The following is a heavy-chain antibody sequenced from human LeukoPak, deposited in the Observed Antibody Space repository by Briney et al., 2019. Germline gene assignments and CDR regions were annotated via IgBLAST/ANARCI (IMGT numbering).Heavy chain of an antibody. CDR2: IYSGGSI. CDR1: GFTVSSNY. CDR3: ARGLNGYYFDY. Sequence: GGSLRLSCAASGFTVSSNYMSWVRQAPGKGLEWVSIIYSGGSIYYADSVKGRFTTSRDNSKNTLYLQMNSLRAEDTAVYYCARGLNGYYFDYWGQGTLVTVSS. V-gene: IGHV3-53*01. D-gene: IGHD2-8*01. J-gene: IGHJ4*02.